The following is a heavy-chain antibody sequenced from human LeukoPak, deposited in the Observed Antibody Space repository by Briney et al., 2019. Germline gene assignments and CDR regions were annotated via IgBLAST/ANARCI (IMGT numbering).Heavy chain of an antibody. CDR1: GFSFGDYA. CDR2: IRSKAYGGTT. J-gene: IGHJ4*02. Sequence: PGRSLRLSCTASGFSFGDYAMSWVRQAPGKGREWVGFIRSKAYGGTTEYAASVKGRFTISRDDSKSIAYLQMNSLKTEDTAVYYCTKYYYDSSGYYYSDYWGQGTLVTVSS. CDR3: TKYYYDSSGYYYSDY. V-gene: IGHV3-49*04. D-gene: IGHD3-22*01.